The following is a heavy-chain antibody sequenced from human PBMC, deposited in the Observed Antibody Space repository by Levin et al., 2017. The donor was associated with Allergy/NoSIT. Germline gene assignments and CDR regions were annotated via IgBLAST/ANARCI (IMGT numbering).Heavy chain of an antibody. CDR3: AKLRLVERRADAFDI. D-gene: IGHD1-1*01. V-gene: IGHV3-9*01. CDR1: GFTFDDYA. CDR2: ISWNSGSI. Sequence: SLKISCAASGFTFDDYAMHWVRQAPGKGLEWVSGISWNSGSIGYADSVKGRFTISRDNAKNSLYLQMNSLRAEDTALYYCAKLRLVERRADAFDIWGQGTMVTVSS. J-gene: IGHJ3*02.